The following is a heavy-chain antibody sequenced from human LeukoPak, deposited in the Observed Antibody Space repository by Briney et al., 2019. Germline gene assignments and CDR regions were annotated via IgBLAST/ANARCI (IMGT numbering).Heavy chain of an antibody. CDR1: GYSFTNYW. D-gene: IGHD1-14*01. CDR2: IYPGDSDT. J-gene: IGHJ4*02. Sequence: GESLKISCKGSGYSFTNYWIGWVRHMPGKGLEWMGIIYPGDSDTRYSPSFQGQVTISVDKSISTAYLQWSSLKASDTAMYYCARHPAFTGVPARPFDYWGPGILVTVSS. CDR3: ARHPAFTGVPARPFDY. V-gene: IGHV5-51*01.